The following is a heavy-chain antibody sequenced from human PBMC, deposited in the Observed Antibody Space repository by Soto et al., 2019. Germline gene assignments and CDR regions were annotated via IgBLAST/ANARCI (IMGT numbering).Heavy chain of an antibody. J-gene: IGHJ4*02. V-gene: IGHV3-48*02. CDR1: GFTFSSYS. CDR2: ISSSSSTI. D-gene: IGHD6-19*01. Sequence: GGSLRLSCAASGFTFSSYSMNWVRQAPGKGLEWVSYISSSSSTIYYADSVKGRFTISRDNAKNSLYLQMNSLRDEDTAVYYCARESIAVAGTTEIDYWGQGTLVTVSS. CDR3: ARESIAVAGTTEIDY.